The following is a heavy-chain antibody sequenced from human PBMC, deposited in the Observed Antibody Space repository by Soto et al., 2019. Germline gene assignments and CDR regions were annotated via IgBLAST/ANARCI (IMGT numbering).Heavy chain of an antibody. J-gene: IGHJ4*02. CDR2: ISGSGGST. V-gene: IGHV3-23*01. CDR1: GFTFSSYA. Sequence: PGGSLRLSCAASGFTFSSYAMSWVRQAPGKGLEWVSAISGSGGSTYYADSVKGRFTISRDNSKNTLYLQMNSLRAEDTAVYYCAKLRYYDSSGNPGYWGQGTLVTVSS. CDR3: AKLRYYDSSGNPGY. D-gene: IGHD3-22*01.